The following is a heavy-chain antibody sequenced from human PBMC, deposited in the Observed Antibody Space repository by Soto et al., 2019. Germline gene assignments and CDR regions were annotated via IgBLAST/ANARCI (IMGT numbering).Heavy chain of an antibody. V-gene: IGHV3-15*07. Sequence: EVQLVESGGGLVKPGGCLRLSCATSGFTFSNAWMNWVRQAPGKGLEWVGRIKSKTNGGTTDYAAPVKDRFTISRDDSTHTFYLSMNSLKLEVTSVSYCTTEEMWMGQSDPASGQWGQGIVVTVSS. J-gene: IGHJ4*02. CDR3: TTEEMWMGQSDPASGQ. CDR1: GFTFSNAW. CDR2: IKSKTNGGTT. D-gene: IGHD3-16*01.